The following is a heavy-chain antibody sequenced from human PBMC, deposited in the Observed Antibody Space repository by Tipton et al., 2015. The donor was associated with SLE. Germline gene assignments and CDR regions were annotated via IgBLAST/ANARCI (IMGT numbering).Heavy chain of an antibody. CDR2: VYYSGST. CDR3: ARHVVAVAGVDY. J-gene: IGHJ4*02. D-gene: IGHD6-19*01. V-gene: IGHV4-39*07. CDR1: GASISSSSYY. Sequence: LRLSCTVSGASISSSSYYWVWFRQPPGKGLEWTGSVYYSGSTYYNPSLKSRVTISVDTSKNQFSLKLSSVTAADTAVYYCARHVVAVAGVDYWGQGTLVTVSS.